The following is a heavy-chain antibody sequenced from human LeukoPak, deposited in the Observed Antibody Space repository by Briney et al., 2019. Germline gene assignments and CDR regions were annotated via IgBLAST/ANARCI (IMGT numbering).Heavy chain of an antibody. CDR2: IYYSGST. D-gene: IGHD5-24*01. CDR3: ASSVATIATFDY. CDR1: GXSISSYY. J-gene: IGHJ4*02. Sequence: SETLSLTWTVSGXSISSYYGSWIRQPPGKGLEWIGYIYYSGSTNYNPSLKSRVTISVDTSKNQFSLKLSSVTAADTAVYYCASSVATIATFDYWGQGTLVTVSS. V-gene: IGHV4-59*01.